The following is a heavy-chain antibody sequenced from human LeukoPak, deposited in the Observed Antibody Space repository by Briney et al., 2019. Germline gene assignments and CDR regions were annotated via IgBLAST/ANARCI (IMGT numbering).Heavy chain of an antibody. J-gene: IGHJ3*02. CDR3: ARSHLRYFAPDNAFDI. D-gene: IGHD3-9*01. CDR2: INPNSGAT. V-gene: IGHV1-2*02. Sequence: GASVKVSCKTSGYSFTDHFIHWVRQAPGQGLEWMGWINPNSGATNDASKFQGRVTMTRDTSITTAYMELSRLRSDDTATYYCARSHLRYFAPDNAFDIWGQGTTVTVSS. CDR1: GYSFTDHF.